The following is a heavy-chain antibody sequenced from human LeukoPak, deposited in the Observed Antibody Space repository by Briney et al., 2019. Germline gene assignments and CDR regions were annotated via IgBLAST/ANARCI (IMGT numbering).Heavy chain of an antibody. J-gene: IGHJ6*02. D-gene: IGHD1-14*01. CDR3: TKDVTPGGADV. V-gene: IGHV3-9*01. CDR2: FDYNSGRI. Sequence: PGGSLRLSCAASGFTFNTFWMTWVRQAPGKGLEWVSGFDYNSGRIDYADSVKGRFTISRDNAKNSLYLQMNSLRVEDTALYYCTKDVTPGGADVWGQGTTVTVSS. CDR1: GFTFNTFW.